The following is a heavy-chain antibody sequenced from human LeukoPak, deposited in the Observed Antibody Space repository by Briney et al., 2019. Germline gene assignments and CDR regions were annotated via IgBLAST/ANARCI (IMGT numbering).Heavy chain of an antibody. Sequence: GGSLRLSCAASGFTFSSYWMSWLRQAPGMGLESVANIKQDGSEKYYVDSVKGRFTISRDNAKNSLYLQMNSLRAEDTAVYYCARDSVLLWFGEFRFDPWGQGTLVTVSS. CDR1: GFTFSSYW. D-gene: IGHD3-10*01. CDR3: ARDSVLLWFGEFRFDP. V-gene: IGHV3-7*01. J-gene: IGHJ5*02. CDR2: IKQDGSEK.